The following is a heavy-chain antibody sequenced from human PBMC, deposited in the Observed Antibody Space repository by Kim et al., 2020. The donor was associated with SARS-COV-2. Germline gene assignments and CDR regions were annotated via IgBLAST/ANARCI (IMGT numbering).Heavy chain of an antibody. CDR2: ISSSSSYT. CDR1: GFTFSDYY. V-gene: IGHV3-11*06. D-gene: IGHD2-21*02. CDR3: ARVYCGGDCYGGGEGDAFDI. J-gene: IGHJ3*02. Sequence: GGSLRLSCAASGFTFSDYYMSWIRQAPGKGLEWVSYISSSSSYTNYADSVKGRFTISRDNAKNSLYLQMNSLRAEDTAVYYCARVYCGGDCYGGGEGDAFDIWGQGTMVTVSS.